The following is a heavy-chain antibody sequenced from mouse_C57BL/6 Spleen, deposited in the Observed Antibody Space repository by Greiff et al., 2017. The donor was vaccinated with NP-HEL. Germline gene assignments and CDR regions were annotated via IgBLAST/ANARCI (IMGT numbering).Heavy chain of an antibody. CDR2: INPYNGGT. D-gene: IGHD1-2*01. Sequence: VQLQQSGPVLVKPGASVKMSCKASGYTFTDYYMNWVKQSHGKSLEWIGVINPYNGGTSYNQKFKGKATLTVDKSSSTAYMELNSLTSEDSAVYYCARGSTAPGGGFAYWGQGTLVTVSA. CDR1: GYTFTDYY. J-gene: IGHJ3*01. CDR3: ARGSTAPGGGFAY. V-gene: IGHV1-19*01.